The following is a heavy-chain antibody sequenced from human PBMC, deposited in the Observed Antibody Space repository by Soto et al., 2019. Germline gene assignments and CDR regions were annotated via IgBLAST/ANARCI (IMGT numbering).Heavy chain of an antibody. CDR2: ISAYNGNT. V-gene: IGHV1-18*01. CDR3: ASRSGYCSGGSCYGGWFDP. Sequence: QVQLVQSGAEVKKPGASVKVSCKASGYTFTSYGISWVRQAPGQGLEWLGWISAYNGNTNYAQKLQGRVTMTTYTATSTAYRERRSRRSDDPAVYYCASRSGYCSGGSCYGGWFDPWGQGTLVTVSS. CDR1: GYTFTSYG. J-gene: IGHJ5*02. D-gene: IGHD2-15*01.